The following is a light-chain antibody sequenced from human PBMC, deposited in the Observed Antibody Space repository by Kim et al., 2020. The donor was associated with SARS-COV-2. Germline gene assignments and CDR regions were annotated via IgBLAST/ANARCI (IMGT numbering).Light chain of an antibody. CDR2: GAS. CDR1: RSVSSN. J-gene: IGKJ2*01. Sequence: LAPGERATPSCRASRSVSSNLAWYQQNPGQAPRLLIYGASTRATGIPARFSGSGSGTEFTLTISSLQSEDFAVYYCQQYNNWPYTFGQGTKLEI. V-gene: IGKV3-15*01. CDR3: QQYNNWPYT.